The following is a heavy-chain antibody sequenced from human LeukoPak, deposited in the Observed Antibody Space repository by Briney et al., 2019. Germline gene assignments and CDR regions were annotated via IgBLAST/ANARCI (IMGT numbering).Heavy chain of an antibody. D-gene: IGHD5-18*01. CDR1: GYTFTRYY. J-gene: IGHJ4*02. V-gene: IGHV1-46*01. CDR3: ARRGYSYDLDY. Sequence: GASVKVSCKASGYTFTRYYMHRVRQAPGQGLEWMGIINPSGGSTGYAQKFQGRVTMTRDTSTSTVYMEMSSLRSEDTAVYYCARRGYSYDLDYWGQGTLVTVSS. CDR2: INPSGGST.